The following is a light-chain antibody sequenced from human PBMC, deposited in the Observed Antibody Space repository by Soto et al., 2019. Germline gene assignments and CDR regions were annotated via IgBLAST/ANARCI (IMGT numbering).Light chain of an antibody. Sequence: DIQMTQFPSSLSASVGDRVTITCRASQDIRNYLNWYQQKPGKAPELLIYAASSLQSGVTSRFSGSGSGTEFSLNITSVQPEDFATYYCQQSYSTSSFTFGQGTKLEIK. V-gene: IGKV1-39*01. CDR2: AAS. CDR3: QQSYSTSSFT. J-gene: IGKJ2*01. CDR1: QDIRNY.